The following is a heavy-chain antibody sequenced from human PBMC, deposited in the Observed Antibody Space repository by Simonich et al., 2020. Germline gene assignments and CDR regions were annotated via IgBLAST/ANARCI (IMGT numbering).Heavy chain of an antibody. CDR3: ARHDRWLQFYFDY. CDR1: GGSISSYY. CDR2: IYYSGST. Sequence: QVQLQESGPGLVKPSETLSLTCTVSGGSISSYYWSLIRQPPGKGLEWIGYIYYSGSTNYNPSLKSRVTISVDTSKNQFSLKLSSVTAADTAVYYCARHDRWLQFYFDYWGQGTLVTVSS. D-gene: IGHD5-12*01. V-gene: IGHV4-59*08. J-gene: IGHJ4*02.